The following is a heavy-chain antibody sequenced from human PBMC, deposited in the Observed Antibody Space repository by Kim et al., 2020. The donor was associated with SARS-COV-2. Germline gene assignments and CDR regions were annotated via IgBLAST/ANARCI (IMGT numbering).Heavy chain of an antibody. CDR3: TRDRFGLRGDFDY. CDR1: GDSVSSASAA. CDR2: TYYRSKWYY. V-gene: IGHV6-1*01. D-gene: IGHD4-17*01. J-gene: IGHJ4*02. Sequence: SQTLSLTCAISGDSVSSASAAWNWIRHSPSRGLEWLGRTYYRSKWYYDYAVSVKSRITINPDTSKNQFSLQLNSVTPEDTAVYYCTRDRFGLRGDFDYWGQATLVTVSS.